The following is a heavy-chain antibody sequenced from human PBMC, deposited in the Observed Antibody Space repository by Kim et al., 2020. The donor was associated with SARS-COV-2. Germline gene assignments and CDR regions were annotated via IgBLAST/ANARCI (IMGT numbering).Heavy chain of an antibody. CDR3: AKTSDSSSARNYYYYGMDV. V-gene: IGHV3-30*18. Sequence: LSLTCAASGFTFSSYGMHWVRQAPGKGLEWVAVISYDGSNKYYADSVKGRFTISRDNSKNTLYLQMNSLRAEDTAVYYCAKTSDSSSARNYYYYGMDVWGQGTTVTVSS. CDR1: GFTFSSYG. D-gene: IGHD6-6*01. J-gene: IGHJ6*02. CDR2: ISYDGSNK.